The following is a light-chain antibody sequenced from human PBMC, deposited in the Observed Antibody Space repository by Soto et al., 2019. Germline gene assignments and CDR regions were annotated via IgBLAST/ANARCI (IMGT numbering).Light chain of an antibody. CDR1: QSIDNY. J-gene: IGKJ3*01. V-gene: IGKV1-39*01. CDR2: AAS. Sequence: DIQMTQSPSSLSASIGDRANITCRASQSIDNYVNWYQQKPGKAPKVLIYAASSLQSGVPSRFSGTGSGTDFTLTIGSLQPEDFATYYCQQSYSTPRTFGPGTKVDLK. CDR3: QQSYSTPRT.